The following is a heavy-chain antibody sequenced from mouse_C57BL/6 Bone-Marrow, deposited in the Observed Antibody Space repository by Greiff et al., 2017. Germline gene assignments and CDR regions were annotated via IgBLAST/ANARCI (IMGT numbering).Heavy chain of an antibody. J-gene: IGHJ4*01. Sequence: VQLQQSGPELVKPGASVKISCKASGYAFSSSWMNWVKQRPGKGLEWIGRIYPGDGDTNYNGKFKGKATLTADKSSSTAYMQLSSLTSEDSAVYFCAREGWDYYAMEYWGQGTSVTVSS. CDR2: IYPGDGDT. CDR3: AREGWDYYAMEY. CDR1: GYAFSSSW. V-gene: IGHV1-82*01. D-gene: IGHD3-3*01.